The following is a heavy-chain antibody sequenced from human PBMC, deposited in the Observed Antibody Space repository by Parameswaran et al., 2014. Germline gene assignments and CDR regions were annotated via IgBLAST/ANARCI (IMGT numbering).Heavy chain of an antibody. CDR2: INPSGGST. D-gene: IGHD4-17*01. CDR3: ARDKVTLRGDYDRFDP. J-gene: IGHJ5*02. V-gene: IGHV1-46*01. Sequence: WVRQAPGQGLEWMGIINPSGGSTSYAQKFQGRVTMTRDTSTSTVYMELSSLRSEDTAVYYCARDKVTLRGDYDRFDPWGQGTLVTVSS.